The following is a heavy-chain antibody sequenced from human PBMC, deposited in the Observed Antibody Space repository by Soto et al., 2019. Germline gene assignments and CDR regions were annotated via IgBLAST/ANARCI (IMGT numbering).Heavy chain of an antibody. J-gene: IGHJ6*02. Sequence: EVQLVESGGGLGKPGGSLRLSCAASGFTFSSYSMNWARQAPGKGLEWVSSISSSSSYIYFADSVKGRFTISRDNAKNSLYLQMNSLRAEDTAVYYCARMYGDYGLNGNYYGMDVWGQGTTVTVSS. CDR1: GFTFSSYS. V-gene: IGHV3-21*01. CDR3: ARMYGDYGLNGNYYGMDV. D-gene: IGHD4-17*01. CDR2: ISSSSSYI.